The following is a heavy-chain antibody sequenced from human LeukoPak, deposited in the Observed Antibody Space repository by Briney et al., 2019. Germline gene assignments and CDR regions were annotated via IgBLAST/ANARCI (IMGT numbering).Heavy chain of an antibody. CDR3: ASTYDSSGYLGWFDP. D-gene: IGHD3-22*01. V-gene: IGHV3-21*01. Sequence: GGSLRLSCAASGFTFSSYSMNWVRQAPGKGLEWVSSISSSSSYIYYADSVKGRFTISRDNAKNSLYLQMNSLRAEDTAVYFCASTYDSSGYLGWFDPWGQGPLVTVSS. CDR1: GFTFSSYS. CDR2: ISSSSSYI. J-gene: IGHJ5*02.